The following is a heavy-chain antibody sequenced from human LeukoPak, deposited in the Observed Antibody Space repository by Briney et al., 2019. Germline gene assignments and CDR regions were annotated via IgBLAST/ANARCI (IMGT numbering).Heavy chain of an antibody. Sequence: ASVKVSCKASGYTFTDYYMHWVRQAPGQGLEWMGWINPNSGGTNYAQKFQGRVTMTRDTSISTAYMELSRLRSDDTAVYYCARPGDYVSIGAFDIWGQGTMVTVSS. V-gene: IGHV1-2*02. CDR3: ARPGDYVSIGAFDI. J-gene: IGHJ3*02. D-gene: IGHD4-17*01. CDR2: INPNSGGT. CDR1: GYTFTDYY.